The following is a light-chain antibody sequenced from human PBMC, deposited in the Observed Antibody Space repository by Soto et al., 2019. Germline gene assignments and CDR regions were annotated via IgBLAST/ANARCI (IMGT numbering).Light chain of an antibody. V-gene: IGKV3-15*01. J-gene: IGKJ1*01. CDR1: QSVSSN. Sequence: EIVMTQSPATLSVSPGDRATLSCRASQSVSSNLAWYQQKPGQAPRLLIYGASTRATGIPARFSGSGSETDFTLTISSLEPEDSAVYYCQQYNNWPQTFGQGTKV. CDR2: GAS. CDR3: QQYNNWPQT.